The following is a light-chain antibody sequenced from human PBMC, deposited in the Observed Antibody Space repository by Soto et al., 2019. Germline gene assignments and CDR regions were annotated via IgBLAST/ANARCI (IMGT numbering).Light chain of an antibody. Sequence: QMTQSPSTVSASVGDSVTITCRASQSVNTWLAWYQLKPGKAPRLLIYKASTLESGVPSRFSGSGSGTEFTLTISSLQPDVIATYYCQQYDHYRTFGQGTKVELE. CDR1: QSVNTW. V-gene: IGKV1-5*03. J-gene: IGKJ1*01. CDR2: KAS. CDR3: QQYDHYRT.